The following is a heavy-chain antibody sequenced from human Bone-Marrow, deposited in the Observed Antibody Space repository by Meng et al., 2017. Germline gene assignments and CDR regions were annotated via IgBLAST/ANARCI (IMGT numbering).Heavy chain of an antibody. Sequence: SVKVSCKASGGTFSSYTISWVRQAPGQGLEWMGRIIPILGIANYAQKFQGRVTMTEDTSTDTAYMELSSLRSEDTAVYYCATEVNWFDPWGQGTLVTVSS. J-gene: IGHJ5*02. CDR3: ATEVNWFDP. CDR1: GGTFSSYT. V-gene: IGHV1-69*04. CDR2: IIPILGIA.